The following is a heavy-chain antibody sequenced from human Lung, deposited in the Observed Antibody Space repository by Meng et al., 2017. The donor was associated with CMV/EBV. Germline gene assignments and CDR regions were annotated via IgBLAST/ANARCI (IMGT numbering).Heavy chain of an antibody. CDR2: INHSGST. D-gene: IGHD3-10*01. V-gene: IGHV4-34*01. CDR3: ARERGAGSTQRGWSDS. CDR1: GGSFSGYY. Sequence: QVQLQQWGAGPLKPSXXLSLTXXVYGGSFSGYYWSWIRQPPGKGLEWIGEINHSGSTNYHPSLKRRVPISVDTSKNQFSLKLSSVTAADTAVYYCARERGAGSTQRGWSDSWGQGPLGTVSS. J-gene: IGHJ5*01.